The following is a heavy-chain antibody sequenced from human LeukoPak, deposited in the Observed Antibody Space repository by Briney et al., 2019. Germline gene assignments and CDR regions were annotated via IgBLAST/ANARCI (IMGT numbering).Heavy chain of an antibody. CDR1: GFTFSDYY. D-gene: IGHD3-10*01. CDR3: ARGGIWFGELSLAYYFDY. V-gene: IGHV3-11*01. Sequence: PGGSLRLSCAASGFTFSDYYMSWIRQAPGKGLEWLSYISSSGSTIYYADSVKGRFTISRANAKTALYLQMNSLRAEDTAVYYCARGGIWFGELSLAYYFDYWGQGTLVTVSS. CDR2: ISSSGSTI. J-gene: IGHJ4*02.